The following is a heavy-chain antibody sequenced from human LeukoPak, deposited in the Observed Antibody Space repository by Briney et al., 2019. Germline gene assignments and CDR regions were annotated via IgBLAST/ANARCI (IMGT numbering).Heavy chain of an antibody. CDR2: FDPEDGET. CDR3: ATALGYLPSSDDY. CDR1: GYTLTELS. V-gene: IGHV1-24*01. Sequence: ASVKVSCKVSGYTLTELSMHWVRLAPGKGLEWMGGFDPEDGETIYAQKFQGRVTMTEDTSTDTAYMELSSLRSEDTAVYYCATALGYLPSSDDYWGQGTLVTVSS. J-gene: IGHJ4*02. D-gene: IGHD3-22*01.